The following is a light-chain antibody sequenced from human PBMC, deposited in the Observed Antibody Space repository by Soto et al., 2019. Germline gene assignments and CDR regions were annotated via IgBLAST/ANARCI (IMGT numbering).Light chain of an antibody. CDR1: QSVYNN. Sequence: EIVMAQSPATLSVSPGERATLSCRASQSVYNNLAWYQQKPGQAPRLLIYGASTRATGIPARFSGSGSGTEFTLTISSLQSEDFAVYCCQQYNNWPPATFRPGTKVDIK. V-gene: IGKV3-15*01. J-gene: IGKJ3*01. CDR2: GAS. CDR3: QQYNNWPPAT.